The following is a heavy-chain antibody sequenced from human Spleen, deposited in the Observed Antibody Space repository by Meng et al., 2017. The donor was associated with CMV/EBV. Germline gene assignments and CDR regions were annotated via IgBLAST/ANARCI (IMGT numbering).Heavy chain of an antibody. J-gene: IGHJ4*02. CDR2: INSDGSST. V-gene: IGHV3-74*01. CDR3: ARDGSYNLDY. Sequence: GESLKISCAASGFTFSSYWMHWVRQAPGKGLVWVSRINSDGSSTSYADSVKGRFTISRDDATSTLYLQMTSLRAEDTAVYYCARDGSYNLDYWGQGTLVTVS. CDR1: GFTFSSYW. D-gene: IGHD1-26*01.